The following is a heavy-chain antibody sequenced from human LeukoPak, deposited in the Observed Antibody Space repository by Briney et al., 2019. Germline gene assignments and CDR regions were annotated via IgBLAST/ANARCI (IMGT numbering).Heavy chain of an antibody. Sequence: SETLSLTCAVYGGSFSGYYWSWIRQPPGKGLEWIGEINHSGSTYYNPSLKSRVTISVDRSKNQFSLKVSSVTAADTVVHYCAREYSGYDGWFDPWGQGTLVTVSS. V-gene: IGHV4-34*01. CDR1: GGSFSGYY. CDR3: AREYSGYDGWFDP. D-gene: IGHD5-12*01. J-gene: IGHJ5*02. CDR2: INHSGST.